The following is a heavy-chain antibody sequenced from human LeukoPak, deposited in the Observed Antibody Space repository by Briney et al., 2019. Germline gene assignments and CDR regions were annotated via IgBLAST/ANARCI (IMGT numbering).Heavy chain of an antibody. CDR3: ATAVSRYTLTWGGFDI. CDR2: IRRITDGGTT. CDR1: TFTFSSYG. D-gene: IGHD1-14*01. J-gene: IGHJ3*02. Sequence: GRSLRLSCAASTFTFSSYGMHWVRQAPRKGLEWVGRIRRITDGGTTDYAAPVKGRFTISRDDSKNTLYLQMNSLKTEDAGVYYCATAVSRYTLTWGGFDIWGQGTRVTVSS. V-gene: IGHV3-15*01.